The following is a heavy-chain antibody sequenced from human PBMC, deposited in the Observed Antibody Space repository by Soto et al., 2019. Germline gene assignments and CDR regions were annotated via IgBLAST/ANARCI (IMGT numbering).Heavy chain of an antibody. Sequence: SETLSLTCTVSGGSVSDYHWGWVRQPPGKGLEWLGYMYYRGSANYNPSLKGRVTTSVDTKTQISLKLTSVTAADTAVYYCARSRSSGWYGPVGIWGQGTMVTVSS. CDR3: ARSRSSGWYGPVGI. J-gene: IGHJ3*02. CDR1: GGSVSDYH. V-gene: IGHV4-59*02. D-gene: IGHD6-19*01. CDR2: MYYRGSA.